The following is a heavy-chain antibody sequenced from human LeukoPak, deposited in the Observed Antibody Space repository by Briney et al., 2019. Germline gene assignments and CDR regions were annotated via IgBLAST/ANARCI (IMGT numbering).Heavy chain of an antibody. V-gene: IGHV3-7*03. D-gene: IGHD3-16*01. CDR1: GFTFSSYW. J-gene: IGHJ6*02. Sequence: GGSLRLSCTASGFTFSSYWMNWARQAPGKGLEWVASINHNGNVNYYVDSVKGRSTISRDNAKNSLYLQMSNLRAEDTAVYFCARGGGLDVWGQGTTVTVSS. CDR3: ARGGGLDV. CDR2: INHNGNVN.